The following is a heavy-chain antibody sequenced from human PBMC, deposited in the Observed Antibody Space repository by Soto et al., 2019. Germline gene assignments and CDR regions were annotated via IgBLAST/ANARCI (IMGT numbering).Heavy chain of an antibody. D-gene: IGHD1-26*01. Sequence: ASVKVSCKASGYTFTGYYMHWVRQPPGQGLEWMGWINPNSGGTNYAQKFQGRVTMTRDTSISTAYMELSRLRSDDTAVYYCARVQGPLGWFDPWGQGTLVTVSS. J-gene: IGHJ5*02. V-gene: IGHV1-2*02. CDR2: INPNSGGT. CDR3: ARVQGPLGWFDP. CDR1: GYTFTGYY.